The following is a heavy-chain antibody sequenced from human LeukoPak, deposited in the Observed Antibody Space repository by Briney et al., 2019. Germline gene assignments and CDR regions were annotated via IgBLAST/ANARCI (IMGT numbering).Heavy chain of an antibody. V-gene: IGHV4-61*02. Sequence: PSQTLSLTCTVSGDSISSRSYYWSWIRQPAGKGLEWIGRISTSGYTNYNPSLKSRVTISVDTSKNQFSLKLSSVTAADTAVYYCAISGYGDYGDYWGQGTLVTVSS. J-gene: IGHJ4*02. CDR2: ISTSGYT. CDR1: GDSISSRSYY. D-gene: IGHD6-25*01. CDR3: AISGYGDYGDY.